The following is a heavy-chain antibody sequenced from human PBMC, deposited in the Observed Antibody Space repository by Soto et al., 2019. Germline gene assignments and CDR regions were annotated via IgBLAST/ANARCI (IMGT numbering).Heavy chain of an antibody. Sequence: EVQLVESGGGLVQPGRSLRLSCAASGFTFDDYAMHWVRQAPGKGLEWVSGISWNSGSIGYAVSVKGRFTISRDNAKNSLYLQMNSLRAEDTALYYCAKDGTDYYGSGSYWFYYFDYWGQGTLVTVSS. V-gene: IGHV3-9*01. CDR1: GFTFDDYA. D-gene: IGHD3-10*01. CDR2: ISWNSGSI. J-gene: IGHJ4*02. CDR3: AKDGTDYYGSGSYWFYYFDY.